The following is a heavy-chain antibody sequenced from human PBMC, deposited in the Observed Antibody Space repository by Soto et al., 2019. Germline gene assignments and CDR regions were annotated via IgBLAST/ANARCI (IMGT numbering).Heavy chain of an antibody. CDR2: IYYSGCT. V-gene: IGHV4-61*01. D-gene: IGHD5-12*01. CDR1: GGSVSSGSYN. CDR3: ASTIRAGYNS. Sequence: PSETVSLTCTVSGGSVSSGSYNWRRIRQPPGKGLEWIGYIYYSGCTNYNPSLKSRVTISVDTAKNQFSLKLSSVTAADTAVYYCASTIRAGYNSWGQGTPVTVS. J-gene: IGHJ4*02.